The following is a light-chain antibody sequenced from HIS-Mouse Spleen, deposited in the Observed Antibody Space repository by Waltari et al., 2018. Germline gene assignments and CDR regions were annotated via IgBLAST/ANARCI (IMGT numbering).Light chain of an antibody. V-gene: IGLV3-10*01. CDR1: ALPKHY. CDR3: YSTDSSGNHRV. Sequence: SYELTQPPSVSVSPGQQARITCSGDALPKHYDYWYQQKSGQAPVLVIYEDSKRPSGIPERFSGSSSGTMATLTISGAQVEDEADYYCYSTDSSGNHRVFGGGTKLTVL. J-gene: IGLJ2*01. CDR2: EDS.